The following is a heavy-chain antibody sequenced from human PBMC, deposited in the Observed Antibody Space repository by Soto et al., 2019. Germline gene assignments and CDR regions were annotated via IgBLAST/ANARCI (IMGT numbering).Heavy chain of an antibody. V-gene: IGHV3-74*01. CDR2: INTDGSTR. D-gene: IGHD6-13*01. CDR1: GFTFSSYW. CDR3: AGVAEGAYHFAY. J-gene: IGHJ4*02. Sequence: EVQLVESGGGLVQPGGSLRLSCAASGFTFSSYWMHWVRQAPGEGLVWVSRINTDGSTRSYADSVKGRFTISRDNAKNTLFLKRKGLGPEDTVVYSCAGVAEGAYHFAYWGQGTLVT.